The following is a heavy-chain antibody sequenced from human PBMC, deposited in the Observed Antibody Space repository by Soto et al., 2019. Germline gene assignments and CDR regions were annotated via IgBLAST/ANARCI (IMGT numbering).Heavy chain of an antibody. V-gene: IGHV4-34*01. CDR2: INHRGST. D-gene: IGHD2-21*02. CDR1: GGSFSDFY. J-gene: IGHJ4*02. CDR3: VRGTSVVTPSLDN. Sequence: QVQLQQWGAGLLKPSETLSLTCAVYGGSFSDFYWTWIGQPRGKGLEWIGQINHRGSTNYNPSLKSRATLSGDTSKIQSSLKLSSVTAADTAVYYCVRGTSVVTPSLDNWGQGTLVTVSS.